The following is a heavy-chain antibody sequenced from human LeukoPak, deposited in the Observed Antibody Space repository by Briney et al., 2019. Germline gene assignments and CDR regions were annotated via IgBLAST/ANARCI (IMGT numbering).Heavy chain of an antibody. CDR3: AKQPSPYYYYYMDV. CDR2: ISGSGGIT. D-gene: IGHD6-6*01. J-gene: IGHJ6*03. Sequence: GTLRLSCAASGFTFSTYGMSWVRQAPGKGLEWVSVISGSGGITFYADSVKGRFAISRDYSKSTLYLQMNSLRAEDTAVYYCAKQPSPYYYYYMDVWGKGTTVTVSS. CDR1: GFTFSTYG. V-gene: IGHV3-23*01.